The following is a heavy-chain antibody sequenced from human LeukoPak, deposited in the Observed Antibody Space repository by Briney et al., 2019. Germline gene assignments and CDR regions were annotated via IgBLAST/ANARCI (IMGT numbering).Heavy chain of an antibody. CDR1: GVSISSNLW. Sequence: PSETLSLTCAVSGVSISSNLWWTWVRQPPGKGLEWIAEIHHSGSINYNPSLKSRVTISVDKAKNQFSLNLNSVTAADTAVYYCARRNGGRRWGYFDYWGQGTPVTVSS. CDR3: ARRNGGRRWGYFDY. D-gene: IGHD4-23*01. J-gene: IGHJ4*02. V-gene: IGHV4-4*02. CDR2: IHHSGSI.